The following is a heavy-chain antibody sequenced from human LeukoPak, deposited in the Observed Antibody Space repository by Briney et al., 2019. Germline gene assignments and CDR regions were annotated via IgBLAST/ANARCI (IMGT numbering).Heavy chain of an antibody. Sequence: GGSLRLSCTVSGFTVSSNSMSWVRQAPGKGLEWVSFIYSDNTHYSDSVKGRFTISRDNSKNTLYLQMNSLRAEDTAVYYCARGHTAVTRHFDFWGQGTLVTVSS. CDR3: ARGHTAVTRHFDF. J-gene: IGHJ4*02. CDR2: IYSDNT. V-gene: IGHV3-66*03. D-gene: IGHD4-17*01. CDR1: GFTVSSNS.